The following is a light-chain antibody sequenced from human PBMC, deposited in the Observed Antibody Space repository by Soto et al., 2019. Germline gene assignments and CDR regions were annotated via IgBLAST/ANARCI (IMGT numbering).Light chain of an antibody. V-gene: IGLV2-14*01. CDR1: ISDIGAYNF. CDR2: EVS. CDR3: NSFTSRNTLV. J-gene: IGLJ3*02. Sequence: QSVLSQAGSVSGSPGQSITISCTGTISDIGAYNFVSWYQQHPGKVPKVIIYEVSNRPSGVPDRFSGSKSGNTASLTISGLQADDEADYCCNSFTSRNTLVFGGGTKVTVL.